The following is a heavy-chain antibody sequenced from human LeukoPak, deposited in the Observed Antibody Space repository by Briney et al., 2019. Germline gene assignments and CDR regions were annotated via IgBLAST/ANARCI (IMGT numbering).Heavy chain of an antibody. CDR2: ISSSGSTI. CDR3: ARVPPARGIRDGYNYY. J-gene: IGHJ4*02. D-gene: IGHD5-24*01. Sequence: GGSLRLSCSASGFTFSSYAMHWVRQAPGKGLEWVSYISSSGSTIYYADSVKGRFTISRDNAKNSLYLQMNSLRAEDTAVYYCARVPPARGIRDGYNYYWGQGTLVTVSS. CDR1: GFTFSSYA. V-gene: IGHV3-48*03.